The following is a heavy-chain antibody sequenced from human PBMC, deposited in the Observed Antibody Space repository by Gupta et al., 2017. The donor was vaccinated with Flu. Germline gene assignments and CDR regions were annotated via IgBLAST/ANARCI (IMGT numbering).Heavy chain of an antibody. J-gene: IGHJ4*02. D-gene: IGHD2-21*01. CDR1: GFSFSNAW. V-gene: IGHV3-15*01. CDR2: IKSKTEGRTT. CDR3: TTEVLWQAVQEYYLDY. Sequence: EVQLVESGGGLVKHGGSLRLSCAVFGFSFSNAWMSWVPRASGKGVEVVGRIKSKTEGRTTYYASPVKGRITISRDYSKITLYLQMNSRNTEDTAVYYCTTEVLWQAVQEYYLDYWGQGTLVTGSS.